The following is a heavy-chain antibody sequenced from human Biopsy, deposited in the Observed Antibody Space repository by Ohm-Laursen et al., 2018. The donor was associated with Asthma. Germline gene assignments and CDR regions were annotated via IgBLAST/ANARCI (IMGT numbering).Heavy chain of an antibody. CDR3: ARTFHFWSPYHAEHYQL. D-gene: IGHD3-3*01. V-gene: IGHV3-7*01. J-gene: IGHJ1*01. Sequence: SLRLSCAASGFTFGDYCMSRVRQVPGQGLEWVANIKHDGSEKNHVDSLKGRFTISRDNAKNLLFLQMNSLRAEDTAVYYCARTFHFWSPYHAEHYQLWGQGTPVTVSS. CDR1: GFTFGDYC. CDR2: IKHDGSEK.